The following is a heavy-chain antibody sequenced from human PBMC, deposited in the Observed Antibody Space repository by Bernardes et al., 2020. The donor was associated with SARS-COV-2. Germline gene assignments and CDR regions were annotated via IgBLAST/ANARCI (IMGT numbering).Heavy chain of an antibody. J-gene: IGHJ4*02. V-gene: IGHV3-23*01. CDR1: WFTFCSHA. CDR3: AKVGSYYFGSRNYFNRANVDFDS. D-gene: IGHD3-10*01. Sequence: GGHLRGSRAASWFTFCSHAMSWVRPAPGKGPEWVPMMSANGLTTYYADSVQGRFTIYRDNPKNTLYLQMTSLRAEDTAVYYCAKVGSYYFGSRNYFNRANVDFDSWGQGTLVTVSS. CDR2: MSANGLTT.